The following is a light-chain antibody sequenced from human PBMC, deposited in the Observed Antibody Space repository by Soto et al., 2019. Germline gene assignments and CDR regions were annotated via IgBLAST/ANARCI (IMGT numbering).Light chain of an antibody. V-gene: IGKV1-39*01. CDR1: QSISSY. CDR2: AAS. CDR3: QQANSFPIT. J-gene: IGKJ5*01. Sequence: DIQMTQSPSSLSASVGDRVTITCRASQSISSYLNWYQQKPGKAPKLLIYAASSSQSGVPSRFSGSGSGTDFTLTISSLQPEDFATYYCQQANSFPITFGQGTRLEI.